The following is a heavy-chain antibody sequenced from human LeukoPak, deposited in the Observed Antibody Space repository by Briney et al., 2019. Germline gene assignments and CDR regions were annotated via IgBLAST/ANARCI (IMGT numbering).Heavy chain of an antibody. D-gene: IGHD3-22*01. V-gene: IGHV3-74*01. CDR2: INSDGSST. CDR3: AKARVYDSSGYYYLPFDY. Sequence: PGGSLRLSCAASGFTFSSYWMHWVRQAPGKGLVWVSRINSDGSSTSYADSVKGRFTISRDNAKNTLYLQMNSLRAEDTAVYYCAKARVYDSSGYYYLPFDYWGQGTLVTVSS. J-gene: IGHJ4*02. CDR1: GFTFSSYW.